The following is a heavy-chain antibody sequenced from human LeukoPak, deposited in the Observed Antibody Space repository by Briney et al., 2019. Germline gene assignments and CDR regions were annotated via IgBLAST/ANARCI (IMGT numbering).Heavy chain of an antibody. V-gene: IGHV3-43*02. CDR2: ISGDGGST. J-gene: IGHJ3*02. CDR1: GFTFDDYA. CDR3: VKCGSNGYYYDHDAFDI. D-gene: IGHD3-22*01. Sequence: GRSLRLSCAASGFTFDDYAMHWVRQAPGKGLEWVSLISGDGGSTYYADSVKGRITISRDNGKNSLYLQMNSLRTEDTALYYCVKCGSNGYYYDHDAFDIWGQGTMVTVSS.